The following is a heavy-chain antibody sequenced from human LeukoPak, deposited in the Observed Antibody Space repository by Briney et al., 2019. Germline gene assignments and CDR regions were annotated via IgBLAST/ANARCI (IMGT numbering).Heavy chain of an antibody. CDR2: IYYSGST. CDR3: ARGLWFGELLYPEFDY. D-gene: IGHD3-10*01. V-gene: IGHV4-30-4*01. J-gene: IGHJ4*02. CDR1: GGSISSGDYY. Sequence: SETLSLTCTVSGGSISSGDYYWSWIRQPPGKGLEWIGYIYYSGSTYYNPSLKSRVTISVDTSKNQFSLKLSSVTAADTAVYYCARGLWFGELLYPEFDYWGQGTLVTVSS.